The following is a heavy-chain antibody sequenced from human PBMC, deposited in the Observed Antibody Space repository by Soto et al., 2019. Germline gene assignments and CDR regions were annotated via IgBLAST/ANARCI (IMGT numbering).Heavy chain of an antibody. CDR2: IVPLLGTT. V-gene: IGHV1-69*08. D-gene: IGHD1-1*01. J-gene: IGHJ3*02. CDR3: ERALPAVAGTQAFDI. Sequence: QVQLVQSGAEVGKPGSSVKVSCKASGDSFSSYTLSWMRQAPGHGLEWMGRIVPLLGTTNYAQKFQGSVTFTADKSTSTVYMELRSVRSEDTALYYCERALPAVAGTQAFDIWGQGTMVIVSS. CDR1: GDSFSSYT.